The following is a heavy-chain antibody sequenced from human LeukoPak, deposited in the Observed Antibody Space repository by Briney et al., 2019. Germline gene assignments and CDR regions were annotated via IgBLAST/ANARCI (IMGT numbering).Heavy chain of an antibody. V-gene: IGHV4-59*01. CDR3: ARVPGVGFGESTPSYYFDY. Sequence: TSETLSLTCTVSGGSNSSYYWSWIRQPPGKGLEWIGNIYYSGSTNYNPSLKSRVTISVDTSKNQFSLKLSSVTAADTAVYYCARVPGVGFGESTPSYYFDYWGQGTLVTVSS. CDR1: GGSNSSYY. CDR2: IYYSGST. J-gene: IGHJ4*02. D-gene: IGHD3-10*01.